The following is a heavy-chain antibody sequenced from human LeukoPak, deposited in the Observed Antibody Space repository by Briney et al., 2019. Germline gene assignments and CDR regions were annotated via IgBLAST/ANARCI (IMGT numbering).Heavy chain of an antibody. Sequence: GGSLRLSCAASGFTFDDYGMSWVRQAPGKGLEWVGFIRTKAYGGTTEYAASVKGRFTISRDDSESIADLQMNSLKTEDTAVYYCTRALHRSSWHADYWGQGTQVTVSS. CDR3: TRALHRSSWHADY. V-gene: IGHV3-49*04. D-gene: IGHD6-13*01. CDR1: GFTFDDYG. J-gene: IGHJ4*02. CDR2: IRTKAYGGTT.